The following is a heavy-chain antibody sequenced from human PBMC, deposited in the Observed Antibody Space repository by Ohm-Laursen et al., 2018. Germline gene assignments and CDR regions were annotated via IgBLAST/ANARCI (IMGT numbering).Heavy chain of an antibody. CDR3: ATAGPYSGDDY. CDR1: GFTVSSTY. CDR2: IQSGGST. V-gene: IGHV3-66*01. Sequence: SLRLSCAASGFTVSSTYITWVRQAPGKGLEWVSVIQSGGSTSYADSLKGRFTISRDNSKNTLYLQMNSLRDEDTAVYYCATAGPYSGDDYWGQGTLVNVSS. J-gene: IGHJ4*02. D-gene: IGHD6-25*01.